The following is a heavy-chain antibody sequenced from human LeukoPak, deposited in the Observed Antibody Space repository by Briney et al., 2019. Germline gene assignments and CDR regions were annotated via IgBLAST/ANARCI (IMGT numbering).Heavy chain of an antibody. CDR1: GFTFSSYG. Sequence: GGSLRLSCAASGFTFSSYGMHWVRQAPGKGLEWVAVIWYDGSNKYYADSVKGRFTISRDNSKNTLYLQMNSLRAEDTAVYYCARDCSGGSCYLGYWGQGTLVTVSS. J-gene: IGHJ4*02. CDR3: ARDCSGGSCYLGY. CDR2: IWYDGSNK. D-gene: IGHD2-15*01. V-gene: IGHV3-33*08.